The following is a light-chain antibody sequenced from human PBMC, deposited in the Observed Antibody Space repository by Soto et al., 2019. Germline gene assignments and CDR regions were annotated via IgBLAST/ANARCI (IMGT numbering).Light chain of an antibody. Sequence: QSALTQPSSVSASPGQSIFISWTGTSDDIGAYDYVSWYQQHPGKAPKLILYAVSNRPSGVSTRFSGSKSGNTASLTISGVQADDEADYYCSSYRSSDTLEVFGTGTKVTVL. CDR2: AVS. J-gene: IGLJ1*01. CDR1: SDDIGAYDY. V-gene: IGLV2-14*01. CDR3: SSYRSSDTLEV.